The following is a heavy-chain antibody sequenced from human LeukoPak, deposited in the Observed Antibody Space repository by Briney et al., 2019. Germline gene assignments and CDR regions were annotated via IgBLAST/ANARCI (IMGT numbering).Heavy chain of an antibody. CDR3: ATEGGGTYFFDS. D-gene: IGHD1/OR15-1a*01. CDR2: INPSGGTT. CDR1: GYTFINYY. J-gene: IGHJ4*02. Sequence: ASVKVSCKASGYTFINYYMHWVRQPPGQGLEWMGNINPSGGTTSYPQKFQGRLIMTSDTSTSTVYMELSSLRSEDTAMYYCATEGGGTYFFDSWGLGTLVTVSS. V-gene: IGHV1-46*01.